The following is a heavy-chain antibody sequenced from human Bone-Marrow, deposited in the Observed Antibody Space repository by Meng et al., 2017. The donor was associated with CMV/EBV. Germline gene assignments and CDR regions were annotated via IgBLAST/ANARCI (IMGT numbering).Heavy chain of an antibody. D-gene: IGHD3-3*01. CDR3: AHRANTYYDFWSGYWGFDP. CDR1: GASINNFYW. V-gene: IGHV2-5*01. Sequence: TLSLTCTVSGASINNFYWSWIRQPPGKALEWLALIYWNDDKRYSPSLKSRLTITKDTSKNQVVLTMTNMDPVDTATHYCAHRANTYYDFWSGYWGFDPWGQGTLVTVSS. CDR2: IYWNDDK. J-gene: IGHJ5*02.